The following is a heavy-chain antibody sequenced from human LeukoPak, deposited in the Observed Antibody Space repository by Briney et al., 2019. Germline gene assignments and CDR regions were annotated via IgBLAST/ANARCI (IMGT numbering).Heavy chain of an antibody. J-gene: IGHJ4*02. CDR3: AKNREPYSSSPGDY. Sequence: PGGSLRLSCAASGFTFRSYAMSWVRQAPGKGLEWVSAISGSGGSTYYADSVKGRFTISRDNSKNTLYLQMNSLRAEDTAVYYCAKNREPYSSSPGDYWGRGTLVTVSS. CDR2: ISGSGGST. V-gene: IGHV3-23*01. D-gene: IGHD6-6*01. CDR1: GFTFRSYA.